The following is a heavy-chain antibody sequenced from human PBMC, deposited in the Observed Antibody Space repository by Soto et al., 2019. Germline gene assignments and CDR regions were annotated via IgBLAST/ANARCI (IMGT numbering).Heavy chain of an antibody. J-gene: IGHJ1*01. Sequence: EVQLVESGGGLIQPGGSLRLSCAASGFTVSSNYMSWVRQAPGKGLEWVSVIYSGGSTYYADSVKGRFTISRDNSKNTLYLQMNSLRAEVTAVYYCARDLVESGYPEYFQHWGQGTLVTVSS. CDR2: IYSGGST. CDR3: ARDLVESGYPEYFQH. V-gene: IGHV3-53*01. CDR1: GFTVSSNY. D-gene: IGHD3-22*01.